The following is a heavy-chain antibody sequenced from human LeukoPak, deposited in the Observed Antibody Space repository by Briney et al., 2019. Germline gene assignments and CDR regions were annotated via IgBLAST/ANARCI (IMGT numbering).Heavy chain of an antibody. Sequence: ASVKVSCKTSGYTFIRYSISWVRQAPGQGLEWMGWISAYNGDKNYVQNFQGRVTTTTDTSTSTAYMELRTLRSDDTAVYYCATSSTHSGVTVPYFFEYWGQGTLVTVSS. D-gene: IGHD2-21*02. CDR2: ISAYNGDK. CDR3: ATSSTHSGVTVPYFFEY. J-gene: IGHJ4*02. V-gene: IGHV1-18*04. CDR1: GYTFIRYS.